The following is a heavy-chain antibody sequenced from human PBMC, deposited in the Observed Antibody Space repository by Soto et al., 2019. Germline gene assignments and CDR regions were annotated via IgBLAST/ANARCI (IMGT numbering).Heavy chain of an antibody. D-gene: IGHD6-19*01. CDR3: ARDREAGYNFYYGMDV. Sequence: SDALSLTCIVSGADINTYSWTWIRQPAGKGLEWIDRIYTSARINYNPSLRGRVTLSVDTSTNQVSLKLASVTAADTAVYYCARDREAGYNFYYGMDVWGQGTTVTVSS. J-gene: IGHJ6*02. V-gene: IGHV4-4*07. CDR1: GADINTYS. CDR2: IYTSARI.